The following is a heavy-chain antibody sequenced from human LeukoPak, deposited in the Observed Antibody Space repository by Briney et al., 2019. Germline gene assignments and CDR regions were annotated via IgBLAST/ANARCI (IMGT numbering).Heavy chain of an antibody. J-gene: IGHJ4*02. Sequence: GGSLRLSCAASGFTFSSYSMNWVRQAPGKGLEWVSSISSRSSYMYYADSVKGRFTISRDNAKNSLYQQMNSLRADDTAVYYCARDSPIYGDYVYPFDYWGQGTLVTVSS. CDR2: ISSRSSYM. CDR3: ARDSPIYGDYVYPFDY. V-gene: IGHV3-21*01. D-gene: IGHD4-17*01. CDR1: GFTFSSYS.